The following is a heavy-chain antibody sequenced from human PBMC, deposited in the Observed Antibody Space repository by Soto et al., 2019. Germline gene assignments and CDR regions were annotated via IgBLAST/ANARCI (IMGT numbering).Heavy chain of an antibody. CDR3: AKNRGRVTTSGHFDY. D-gene: IGHD4-17*01. CDR1: GLTFSRYA. CDR2: IHGGGNSA. Sequence: EVQLLESGGDLVQPGRYLRLSCAASGLTFSRYAMSWVRQAPRKVLEWVSVIHGGGNSAYYADSVKGRFTVSRDNSKNTLYLQMSSLRGEDTAVYFCAKNRGRVTTSGHFDYWGQGTLVTVSS. V-gene: IGHV3-23*01. J-gene: IGHJ4*02.